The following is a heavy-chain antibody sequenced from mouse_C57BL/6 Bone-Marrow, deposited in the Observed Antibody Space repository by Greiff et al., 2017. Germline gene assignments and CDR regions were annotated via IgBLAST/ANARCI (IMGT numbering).Heavy chain of an antibody. CDR1: GYTFTSYW. Sequence: QVQLQQPGAELVKPGASVKLSCKASGYTFTSYWMQWVKQRPGQGLEWIGEIDPSDSYTNYNQKFKGKATLTVDTSSSTAYMQLSSLTSEDSAVYYCARRIYYDYGWFAYWGQGTLVTVAA. V-gene: IGHV1-50*01. D-gene: IGHD2-4*01. CDR2: IDPSDSYT. CDR3: ARRIYYDYGWFAY. J-gene: IGHJ3*01.